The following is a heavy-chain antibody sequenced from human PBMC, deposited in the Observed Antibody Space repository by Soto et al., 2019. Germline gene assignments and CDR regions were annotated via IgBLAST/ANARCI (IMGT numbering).Heavy chain of an antibody. CDR1: GGTFSSYA. D-gene: IGHD3-3*01. J-gene: IGHJ2*01. V-gene: IGHV1-69*01. CDR3: ARVGGEVGSGYLSYWYFDL. Sequence: QVQLVQSGAEVKKPGSSVKVSCKASGGTFSSYAISWVRQAPGQGLEWMGGIIPIFGTANYAQKFQGRVTITADESTSTADMELSSLRSEDTAVYYWARVGGEVGSGYLSYWYFDLWGRGTLVTVAS. CDR2: IIPIFGTA.